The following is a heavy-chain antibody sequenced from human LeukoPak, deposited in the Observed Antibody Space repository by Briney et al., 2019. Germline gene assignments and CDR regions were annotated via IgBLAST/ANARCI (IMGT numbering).Heavy chain of an antibody. CDR2: IYYSGST. Sequence: PSETLSLTCTVSGGSITSQYWTWIRQPPGKGLEWIGSIYYSGSTHYNPSLKSRVTISVDTSKHQFSLKLSSVTAADTAVYHCARHVGYCSGGSCYGPFFNYYGMDVWGQGTTVTVSS. J-gene: IGHJ6*02. V-gene: IGHV4-39*01. D-gene: IGHD2-15*01. CDR1: GGSITSQY. CDR3: ARHVGYCSGGSCYGPFFNYYGMDV.